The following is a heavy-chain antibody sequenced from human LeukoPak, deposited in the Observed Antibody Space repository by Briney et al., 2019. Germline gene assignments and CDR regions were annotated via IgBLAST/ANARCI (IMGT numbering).Heavy chain of an antibody. J-gene: IGHJ4*02. D-gene: IGHD3-10*01. V-gene: IGHV3-23*01. CDR2: ISGSGGST. CDR1: GFTFSTYA. CDR3: AKDRGFGEYFPFFY. Sequence: PGGSLRLSCAASGFTFSTYAMSWVRQTREKGLEWVSAISGSGGSTYYADSVKGRFTISRDNSKNTLYLQMNSLRAEDTAVYYCAKDRGFGEYFPFFYWGQGTLVTVSA.